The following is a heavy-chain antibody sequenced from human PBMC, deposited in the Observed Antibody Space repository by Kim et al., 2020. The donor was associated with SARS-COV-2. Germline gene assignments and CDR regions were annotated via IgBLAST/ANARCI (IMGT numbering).Heavy chain of an antibody. Sequence: SETLSLTCAVSGGSISSGGYSWSWIRQPPGKGLEWIGYIYYSGSTYYNPSLKSRVTISVDRSKNQFSLKLSSVTAADTAVYYCARDNRVYCSSTSCYEGSWHDYGMDVWGQGTTVTVSS. J-gene: IGHJ6*02. CDR1: GGSISSGGYS. D-gene: IGHD2-2*01. CDR3: ARDNRVYCSSTSCYEGSWHDYGMDV. V-gene: IGHV4-30-2*01. CDR2: IYYSGST.